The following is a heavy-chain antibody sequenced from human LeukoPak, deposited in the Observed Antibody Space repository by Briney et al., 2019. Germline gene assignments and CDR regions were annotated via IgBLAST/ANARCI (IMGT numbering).Heavy chain of an antibody. CDR3: ATRGYPGEHYGMDV. V-gene: IGHV1-69*04. Sequence: GSSVKVSCKASGCTFSSYAISWVRQAPGQVLEWMGRIIPIFGIANYAQKFQGRVTITADKSTSTAYMELSSLRSEDTAVYYCATRGYPGEHYGMDVWGQGTTVTVSS. D-gene: IGHD7-27*01. J-gene: IGHJ6*02. CDR1: GCTFSSYA. CDR2: IIPIFGIA.